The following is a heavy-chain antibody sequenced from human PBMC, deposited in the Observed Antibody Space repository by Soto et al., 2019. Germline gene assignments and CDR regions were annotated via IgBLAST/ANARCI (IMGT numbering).Heavy chain of an antibody. CDR3: VRGAPVVNDY. CDR2: IYYSGST. Sequence: SETLSLTCTVSGGSISSYYWSWIRQPPGKGLEWIGYIYYSGSTNYNPSLKSRVTISVDTSKNQFSLKLSSVTAADTAVYYCVRGAPVVNDYWGQGTLVTGSS. D-gene: IGHD3-22*01. J-gene: IGHJ4*02. V-gene: IGHV4-59*12. CDR1: GGSISSYY.